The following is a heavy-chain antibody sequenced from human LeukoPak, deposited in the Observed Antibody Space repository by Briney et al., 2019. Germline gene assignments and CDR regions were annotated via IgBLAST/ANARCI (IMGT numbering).Heavy chain of an antibody. Sequence: SSETLSLTCTLSSDSISSGDSYWGWIRHPPGNGLEWILYIYYSGSTYYNPSLKSRVTISVDTSKNQLALNLNSVTSAGAAVYYCARQGSRSWHFGYWAQGTLVRVPS. J-gene: IGHJ4*02. D-gene: IGHD6-13*01. V-gene: IGHV4-30-4*01. CDR3: ARQGSRSWHFGY. CDR2: IYYSGST. CDR1: SDSISSGDSY.